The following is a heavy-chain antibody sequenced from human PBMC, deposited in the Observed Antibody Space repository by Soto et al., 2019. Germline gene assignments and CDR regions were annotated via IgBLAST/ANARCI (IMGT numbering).Heavy chain of an antibody. CDR3: ARGVAVAGDSDS. D-gene: IGHD6-19*01. Sequence: AETLSLTCTVSGGSISSSSYYWGWILHPPGKGLEWIGSIYYSVSTYYNPSLKSRVTISVDTSKNQFSLKLSSVTAADTAVYYCARGVAVAGDSDSWGQGTLVTVSS. J-gene: IGHJ4*02. CDR2: IYYSVST. CDR1: GGSISSSSYY. V-gene: IGHV4-39*01.